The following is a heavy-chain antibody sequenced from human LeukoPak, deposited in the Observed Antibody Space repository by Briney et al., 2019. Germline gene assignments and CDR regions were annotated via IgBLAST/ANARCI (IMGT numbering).Heavy chain of an antibody. CDR2: ISYDGSNK. CDR1: GFTFSSYA. V-gene: IGHV3-30-3*01. Sequence: PGGSLRLSCAASGFTFSSYAMHWVRQAPGKGLEWVAVISYDGSNKYYADSVKGRFTISRDNSKNTLYLQMNSLRAEDTAVYYCARGYCSSTSCSGRLDPWGQGTLVTVSS. J-gene: IGHJ5*02. CDR3: ARGYCSSTSCSGRLDP. D-gene: IGHD2-2*01.